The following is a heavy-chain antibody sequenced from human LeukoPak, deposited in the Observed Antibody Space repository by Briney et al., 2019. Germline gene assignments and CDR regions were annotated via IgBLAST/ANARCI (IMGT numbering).Heavy chain of an antibody. J-gene: IGHJ4*02. Sequence: SETLSLTCTVSGGSISSSSYYWGWIRQPPGKGLEWIGSIYYSGSTYYNPSLKSRVTISVDTSKNQFSLKLSSVTAADTAVYYCANTKSSFGITMIVVGRTFDYWGQGALVTVSS. CDR2: IYYSGST. CDR1: GGSISSSSYY. V-gene: IGHV4-39*01. D-gene: IGHD3-22*01. CDR3: ANTKSSFGITMIVVGRTFDY.